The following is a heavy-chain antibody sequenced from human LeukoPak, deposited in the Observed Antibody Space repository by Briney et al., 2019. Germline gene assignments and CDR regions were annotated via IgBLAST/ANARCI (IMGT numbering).Heavy chain of an antibody. Sequence: SETLSLTCTVSGGSITNYYWSWIRQPPGKGLEWIGYIYYSGSTNYNPSLKSRVTMSVDTSKKQFSLKLSSVTAADTAIYYCARADTGVHHWGQGTLVTVSS. J-gene: IGHJ5*02. CDR1: GGSITNYY. V-gene: IGHV4-59*01. CDR3: ARADTGVHH. CDR2: IYYSGST. D-gene: IGHD5-18*01.